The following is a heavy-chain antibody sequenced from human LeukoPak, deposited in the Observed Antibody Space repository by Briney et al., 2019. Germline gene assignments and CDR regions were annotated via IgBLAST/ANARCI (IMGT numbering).Heavy chain of an antibody. CDR1: SYSISSDYY. CDR3: VGEPYYYDSRGYYY. Sequence: SETLSLTCTVSSYSISSDYYWGWIRQPPGEGLEWIGTISQSGSANYNPSLKSRVIMSVDTSKNQFSLRLRSLTAADTAVYYCVGEPYYYDSRGYYYWGQGTLVTVSS. J-gene: IGHJ4*02. V-gene: IGHV4-38-2*02. CDR2: ISQSGSA. D-gene: IGHD3-22*01.